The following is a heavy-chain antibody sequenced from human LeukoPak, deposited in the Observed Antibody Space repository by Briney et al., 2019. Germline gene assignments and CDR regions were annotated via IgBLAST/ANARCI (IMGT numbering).Heavy chain of an antibody. Sequence: ASVKVACKSSGYTFTSYDINWVRQATGQGLGWMGWMNPNSGNTGYAQKFQGRVTMTRNTSISTAYMELSSLRSEDTAVYYCAREGSGSYYDLYYYYGMVVWGQGTTVTVSS. CDR2: MNPNSGNT. J-gene: IGHJ6*02. D-gene: IGHD3-10*01. V-gene: IGHV1-8*01. CDR1: GYTFTSYD. CDR3: AREGSGSYYDLYYYYGMVV.